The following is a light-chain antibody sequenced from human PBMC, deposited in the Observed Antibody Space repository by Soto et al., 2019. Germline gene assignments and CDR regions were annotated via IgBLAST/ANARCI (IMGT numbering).Light chain of an antibody. CDR3: QQYYSIPYT. CDR1: QSVFFNSNIQNY. CDR2: WAS. V-gene: IGKV4-1*01. Sequence: DIVMTQSPDSLAVSLGERATINCKSSQSVFFNSNIQNYLTWYQQKPGQPPRLLIYWASTRESGVPDRFIGSGSGTDFTLTISSLQAEDVAVYYCQQYYSIPYTFGQGTKLEIK. J-gene: IGKJ2*01.